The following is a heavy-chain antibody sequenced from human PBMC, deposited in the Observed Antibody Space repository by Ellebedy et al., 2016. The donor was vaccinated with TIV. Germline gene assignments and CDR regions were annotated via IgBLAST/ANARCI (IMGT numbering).Heavy chain of an antibody. CDR3: ARTVADTAMAIYYYYYMDV. J-gene: IGHJ6*03. V-gene: IGHV1-69*04. CDR2: IIPILGIA. D-gene: IGHD5-18*01. CDR1: GGTFSSYA. Sequence: SVKVSCXASGGTFSSYAISWVRQAPGQGLEWMGRIIPILGIANYAQKFQGRVTIIADESTSTAYMELSSLRSEDTAVYYCARTVADTAMAIYYYYYMDVWGKGTTVTVSS.